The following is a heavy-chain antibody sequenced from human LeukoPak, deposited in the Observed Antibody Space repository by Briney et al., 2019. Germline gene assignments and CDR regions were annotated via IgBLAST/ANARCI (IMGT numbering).Heavy chain of an antibody. J-gene: IGHJ4*02. CDR1: GFTFSRYT. D-gene: IGHD6-6*01. Sequence: GGSLRLSCAASGFTFSRYTMNCVRQSPGKGLEWVSSISSSGYYIYYADSVKGRFTISRDNAKNSLYLQMNSLRADDTAVYYCARDLVSRSNYWGQGTPVTVSS. CDR3: ARDLVSRSNY. V-gene: IGHV3-21*01. CDR2: ISSSGYYI.